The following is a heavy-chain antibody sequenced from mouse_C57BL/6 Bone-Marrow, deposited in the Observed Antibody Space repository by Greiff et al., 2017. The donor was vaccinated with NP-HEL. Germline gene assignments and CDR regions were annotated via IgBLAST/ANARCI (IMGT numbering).Heavy chain of an antibody. V-gene: IGHV1-66*01. CDR2: IYPGSGNT. CDR1: GYSFTSYY. CDR3: ARWAAGYAMDY. D-gene: IGHD6-1*01. J-gene: IGHJ4*01. Sequence: VQLQQSGPELVKPGASVKISCKASGYSFTSYYIHWVKQRPGQGLEWIGWIYPGSGNTKYNEKFKGKATLTADTSSSTAYMQLSSLTSEDSAVYYCARWAAGYAMDYWGQGTSVTVSS.